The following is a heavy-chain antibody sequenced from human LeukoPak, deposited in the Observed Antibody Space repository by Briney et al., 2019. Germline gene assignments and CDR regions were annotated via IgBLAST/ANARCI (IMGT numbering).Heavy chain of an antibody. J-gene: IGHJ5*02. CDR1: GFTFSSYW. V-gene: IGHV3-74*01. CDR2: INSDGSST. Sequence: GGSLRLSCAASGFTFSSYWMHRVRQAPGKGLVWVSRINSDGSSTSYADSVKGRFTISRDDSKNMLFLQMDSLRVEDTAVYYCARDRAAADPWGQGTLVTVSS. D-gene: IGHD6-13*01. CDR3: ARDRAAADP.